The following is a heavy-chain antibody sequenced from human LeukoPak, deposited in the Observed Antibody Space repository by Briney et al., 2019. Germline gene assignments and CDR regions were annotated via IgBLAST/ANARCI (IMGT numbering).Heavy chain of an antibody. CDR3: VRGLRTAAGHDL. J-gene: IGHJ5*02. CDR1: GFTFSRYW. D-gene: IGHD6-13*01. CDR2: INEDGSVR. V-gene: IGHV3-7*04. Sequence: GGSLRLSCAASGFTFSRYWMNWVRQAPGRGLEWLANINEDGSVRYYVDSLEGRFTVSRDNAENSLFLQMNSLRRDDAAVYSCVRGLRTAAGHDLWGQGTLVTVSS.